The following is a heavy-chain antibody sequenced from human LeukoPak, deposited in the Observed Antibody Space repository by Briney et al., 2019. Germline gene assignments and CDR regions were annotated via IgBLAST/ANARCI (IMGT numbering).Heavy chain of an antibody. J-gene: IGHJ6*02. V-gene: IGHV3-23*01. D-gene: IGHD3-10*01. Sequence: GGSLRLSCAASGFTFSSYAMSWVRQAPGKGLEWVSVISGSGGSTYYADSVKGRFTISRDSSKNTLYLQMNSLRAEDTAVYYCGKRELWHGSGEDAWGQGTTVTVSS. CDR2: ISGSGGST. CDR1: GFTFSSYA. CDR3: GKRELWHGSGEDA.